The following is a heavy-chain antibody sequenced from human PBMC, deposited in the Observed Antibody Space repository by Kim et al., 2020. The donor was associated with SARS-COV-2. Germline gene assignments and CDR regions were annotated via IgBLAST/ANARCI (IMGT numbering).Heavy chain of an antibody. V-gene: IGHV3-23*01. CDR3: VKFVLVRGWGDV. CDR1: GFTFYNYA. D-gene: IGHD2-8*01. Sequence: GGSLRLSCAASGFTFYNYAMSWVRQAPGKGLEWVSSLSGSGGSTYYADSVKGRFTISRDNSKNTLSLQMNSLRAEDTAIYYCVKFVLVRGWGDVWGQGTTVTVSS. CDR2: LSGSGGST. J-gene: IGHJ6*02.